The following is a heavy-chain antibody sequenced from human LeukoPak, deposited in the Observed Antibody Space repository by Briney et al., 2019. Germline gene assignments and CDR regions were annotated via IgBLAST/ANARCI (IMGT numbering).Heavy chain of an antibody. Sequence: GGSLRLSCAASGFTFSSYSMNWVRQAPGKGRVWVSSISSSSSYIYYADSVKGRFTISRDNAKNSLYLQMNSLRAEDTAVYYCARDRLYYYGSGSYSSFWGQGTLVTVSS. D-gene: IGHD3-10*01. J-gene: IGHJ4*02. CDR3: ARDRLYYYGSGSYSSF. V-gene: IGHV3-21*01. CDR1: GFTFSSYS. CDR2: ISSSSSYI.